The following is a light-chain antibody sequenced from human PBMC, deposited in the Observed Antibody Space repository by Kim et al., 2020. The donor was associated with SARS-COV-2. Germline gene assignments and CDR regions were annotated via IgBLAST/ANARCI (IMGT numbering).Light chain of an antibody. V-gene: IGKV1-17*01. J-gene: IGKJ1*01. CDR3: LQANGYPRV. CDR1: QGIYNN. CDR2: GAS. Sequence: ASVGDKVTITCRASQGIYNNLGWYQQKPGKAPKCLIYGASILQSGVPARFSGRGSGTAFTLPINGLEPGDFATYFCLQANGYPRVFGQGTKVDIK.